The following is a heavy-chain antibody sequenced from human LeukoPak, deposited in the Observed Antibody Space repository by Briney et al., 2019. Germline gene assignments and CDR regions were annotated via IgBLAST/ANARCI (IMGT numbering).Heavy chain of an antibody. D-gene: IGHD2-15*01. CDR2: IYHSGST. Sequence: SETLSLTCTVSGYSISSGYYWGWIRQPPGKGLEWIGSIYHSGSTYYNPSLKSRVTISVDTSKNQFSLKLSSVTAADTAVYYCARVGYCSGGSCYGVDPWGQGTLVTVSS. V-gene: IGHV4-38-2*02. CDR1: GYSISSGYY. J-gene: IGHJ5*02. CDR3: ARVGYCSGGSCYGVDP.